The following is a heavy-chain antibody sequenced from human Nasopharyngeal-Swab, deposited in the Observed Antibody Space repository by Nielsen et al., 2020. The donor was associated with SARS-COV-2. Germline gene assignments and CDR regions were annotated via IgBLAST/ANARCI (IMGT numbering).Heavy chain of an antibody. V-gene: IGHV5-51*01. CDR2: IYPNDSDT. Sequence: GGSLRLSCKGSGYSFTTFWITWVRQMPGKGLEWMGIIYPNDSDTRYSPSFQGQVTFSVDKSTSTAYLQWSSLKASDTAMYYCARLRGSAFDYYYLDVGGKGTKVTVSS. J-gene: IGHJ6*03. CDR1: GYSFTTFW. CDR3: ARLRGSAFDYYYLDV. D-gene: IGHD2-15*01.